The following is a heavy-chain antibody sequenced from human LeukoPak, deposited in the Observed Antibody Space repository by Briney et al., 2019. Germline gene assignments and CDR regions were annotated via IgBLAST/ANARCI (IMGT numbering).Heavy chain of an antibody. CDR3: ARDLIFGVVIRHYMDV. D-gene: IGHD3-3*01. CDR2: IWYDGSNK. J-gene: IGHJ6*03. CDR1: GFTFSSYG. V-gene: IGHV3-33*01. Sequence: GGSLRLSCAASGFTFSSYGMHWVRQAPGKGLEWVAVIWYDGSNKYYADSVKGRFTISRDNSKNTLYLQMNSLRAEDTAVYYCARDLIFGVVIRHYMDVWGKGTTVTVSS.